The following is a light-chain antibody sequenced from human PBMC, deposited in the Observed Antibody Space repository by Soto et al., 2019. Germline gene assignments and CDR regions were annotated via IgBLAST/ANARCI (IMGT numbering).Light chain of an antibody. CDR2: DVN. V-gene: IGLV2-11*01. CDR3: YSYAGSKTFWV. J-gene: IGLJ3*02. CDR1: SSDVGGYNY. Sequence: QSALTQPRSVSGSPGQSVTISCTGTSSDVGGYNYVSWYQHHPGKAPNVVIYDVNKRPSGVPDRFSGSKSGNTASLTISGLQAEDEADYHCYSYAGSKTFWVFGGGTRLTVL.